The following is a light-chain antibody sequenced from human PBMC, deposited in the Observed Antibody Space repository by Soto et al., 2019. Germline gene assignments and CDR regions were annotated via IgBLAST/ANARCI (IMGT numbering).Light chain of an antibody. Sequence: QSALTQPASVSGSPGQSITISCTGTSSDVGGYNYVSWYQHHPGKAPKLLIYEVSNRPSGVSNRFSGSKSGNTASLTISGLQAEDEADYYCNSYTRSSTLGLFGTGTKLTVL. V-gene: IGLV2-14*01. J-gene: IGLJ1*01. CDR3: NSYTRSSTLGL. CDR2: EVS. CDR1: SSDVGGYNY.